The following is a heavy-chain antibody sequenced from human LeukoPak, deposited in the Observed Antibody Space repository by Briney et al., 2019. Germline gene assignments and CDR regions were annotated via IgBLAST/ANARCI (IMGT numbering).Heavy chain of an antibody. J-gene: IGHJ4*02. CDR3: ARDRNSGNFYFDF. D-gene: IGHD3-10*01. CDR1: GYTFPSFA. CDR2: ISPYNGNT. V-gene: IGHV1-18*01. Sequence: GASVKVSCKASGYTFPSFAISWVRQAPGQGLGWVGWISPYNGNTKSAQKFQGRVTMTTDISTSTAYMELRSLRSDDTAVYYCARDRNSGNFYFDFWGQGSLITVSS.